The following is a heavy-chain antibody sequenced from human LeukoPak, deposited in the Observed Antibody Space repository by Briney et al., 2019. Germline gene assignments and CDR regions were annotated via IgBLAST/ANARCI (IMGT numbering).Heavy chain of an antibody. Sequence: GGSLRLSSAASGFTFSSYAMHWVRQAPGKGLEWVAVISYDGSNKYYADPVKGRFTISRDNSKNTLYLQMNSLRAEDTAVYYCARDGGGGYYDILTGYYSGERYYFDYWGQGTLVTVSS. J-gene: IGHJ4*02. CDR1: GFTFSSYA. D-gene: IGHD3-9*01. CDR2: ISYDGSNK. V-gene: IGHV3-30*04. CDR3: ARDGGGGYYDILTGYYSGERYYFDY.